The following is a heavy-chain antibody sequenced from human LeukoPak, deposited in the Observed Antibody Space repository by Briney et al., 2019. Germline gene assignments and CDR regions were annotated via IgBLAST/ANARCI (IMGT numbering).Heavy chain of an antibody. D-gene: IGHD3-22*01. CDR3: ARARGYDSSDPTDY. V-gene: IGHV3-30*02. J-gene: IGHJ4*02. CDR2: IRYDGSNK. CDR1: GFTFSSYG. Sequence: GGSLRLSCAASGFTFSSYGMHWVRQAPGKGLEWVAFIRYDGSNKYYADSVKGRFTISRDNSKNTLYLQMNSLRAEDTAVYYRARARGYDSSDPTDYWGQGTLVTVSS.